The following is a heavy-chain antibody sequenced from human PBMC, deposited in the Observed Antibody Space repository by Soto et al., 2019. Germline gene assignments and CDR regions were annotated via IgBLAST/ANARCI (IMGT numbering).Heavy chain of an antibody. D-gene: IGHD3-9*01. CDR2: ISGSGGST. J-gene: IGHJ4*02. V-gene: IGHV3-23*01. CDR1: GFTFSSYA. Sequence: GGSLRLSCAASGFTFSSYAMSWVRQAPGKGLEWVSAISGSGGSTYYADSVKGRFTISRDNSKNTLYLQMNSLRAEDTAVYYCAKGIDDILTGSYFFDYWGQGTLVTVSS. CDR3: AKGIDDILTGSYFFDY.